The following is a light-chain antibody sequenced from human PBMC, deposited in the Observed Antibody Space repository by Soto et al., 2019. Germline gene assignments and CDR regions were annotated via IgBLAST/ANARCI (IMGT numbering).Light chain of an antibody. CDR1: SSDVGGYNS. CDR2: DVS. J-gene: IGLJ3*02. Sequence: QSALTQPASVSGSPGQSITISCTGTSSDVGGYNSVSWYQQHPDKAPKLMIYDVSNRPSGVSNRFSGSKSGNTASLTISGLHAEDEADYYCSSKTSSTTVVFGGGTKLTVL. CDR3: SSKTSSTTVV. V-gene: IGLV2-14*01.